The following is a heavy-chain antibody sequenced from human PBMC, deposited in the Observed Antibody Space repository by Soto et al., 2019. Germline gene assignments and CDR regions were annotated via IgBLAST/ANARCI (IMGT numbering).Heavy chain of an antibody. CDR3: ARGTKYYYRGMDV. CDR2: IYDSGST. CDR1: GDSINNYY. Sequence: SETLSLTCTVSGDSINNYYWTWIRQPPGKGLEWIGYIYDSGSTSYDPSLKSRLTISVDTSKNQFSLKLKSVTAADTAVYYCARGTKYYYRGMDVWGQGTTVTVSS. V-gene: IGHV4-59*01. J-gene: IGHJ6*02.